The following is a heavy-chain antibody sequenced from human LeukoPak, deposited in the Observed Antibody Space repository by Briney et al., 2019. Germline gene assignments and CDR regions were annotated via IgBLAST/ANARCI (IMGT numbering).Heavy chain of an antibody. CDR2: IYYSGST. D-gene: IGHD3-3*01. V-gene: IGHV4-59*01. CDR1: GGSISSYY. CDR3: ARIITIFGVVDGEHDAFDI. Sequence: SETLSLTCTVSGGSISSYYWSWIRQPPGKGLEWIGYIYYSGSTNYNPSLKSRVTISVDTSKNQFSLKLSSVTAADTAVYYCARIITIFGVVDGEHDAFDIWGQGTMVTVSS. J-gene: IGHJ3*02.